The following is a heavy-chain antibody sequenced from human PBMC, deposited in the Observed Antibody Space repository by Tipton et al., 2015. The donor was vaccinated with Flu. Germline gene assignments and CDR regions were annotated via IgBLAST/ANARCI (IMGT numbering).Heavy chain of an antibody. J-gene: IGHJ4*02. Sequence: SLRLSCAASGFSFSTFSMNWVRRAPGKGLEWLSSISASGSYIYYAASVKGRFTISRDNAKNSLSLQMNSLGADDTAVYYCTRDVDATSSVETNDYWGQGTLVTVS. CDR3: TRDVDATSSVETNDY. V-gene: IGHV3-21*01. D-gene: IGHD6-6*01. CDR2: ISASGSYI. CDR1: GFSFSTFS.